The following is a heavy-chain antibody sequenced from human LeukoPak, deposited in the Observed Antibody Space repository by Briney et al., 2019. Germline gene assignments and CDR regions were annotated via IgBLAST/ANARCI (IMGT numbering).Heavy chain of an antibody. J-gene: IGHJ4*02. CDR2: IKSKTDGGTT. CDR3: IGWIGRY. D-gene: IGHD5-12*01. V-gene: IGHV3-15*01. Sequence: GGSLRLSCAASGFTFSSYAMSWVRQAPGKGLEWVGRIKSKTDGGTTDYAAPVKGRFTISRDDSKNTLYLQMNSLKTEDTAVYYCIGWIGRYWGQGTLVTVSS. CDR1: GFTFSSYA.